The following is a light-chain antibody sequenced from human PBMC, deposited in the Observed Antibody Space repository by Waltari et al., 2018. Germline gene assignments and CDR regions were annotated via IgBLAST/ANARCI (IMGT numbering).Light chain of an antibody. Sequence: SSELTQDPAVSVALGQTVRITCQGDSLRRYYASWYQQKPGQATVLVIYGKNNRPSGIPDRFSGSSSGNTASLTITGAQAEDEADYYCNSRDSSGNHLRVFGGGTKLTVL. J-gene: IGLJ3*02. CDR2: GKN. CDR1: SLRRYY. V-gene: IGLV3-19*01. CDR3: NSRDSSGNHLRV.